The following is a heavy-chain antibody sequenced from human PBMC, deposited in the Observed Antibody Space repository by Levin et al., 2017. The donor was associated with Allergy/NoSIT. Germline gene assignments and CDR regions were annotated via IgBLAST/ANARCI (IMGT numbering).Heavy chain of an antibody. CDR3: ARGGCSSTSCLDN. V-gene: IGHV3-74*01. CDR2: INSDGSNT. CDR1: GFTFSNYW. J-gene: IGHJ4*02. Sequence: GSLKISCAASGFTFSNYWMHWVRQAPGKGLVWVSHINSDGSNTNYADSVKGRFTISRDNAKNTLYLQMNSLRDEDTAVYYCARGGCSSTSCLDNWGQGTLVTVSP. D-gene: IGHD2-2*01.